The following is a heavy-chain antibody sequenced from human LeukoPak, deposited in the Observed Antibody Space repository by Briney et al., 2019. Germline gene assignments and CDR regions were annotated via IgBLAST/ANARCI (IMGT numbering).Heavy chain of an antibody. D-gene: IGHD3-10*01. J-gene: IGHJ5*02. CDR1: GFTVSSNY. Sequence: PGGSLRLSCAASGFTVSSNYMSWVRRAPGKGLGWVSVIYSGGSTYYADSVKGRFTISRDNSKNTLYLQMNSLRAEDTAVYYCAGYYYGFGFDPWGQGTLVTVSS. CDR3: AGYYYGFGFDP. V-gene: IGHV3-66*01. CDR2: IYSGGST.